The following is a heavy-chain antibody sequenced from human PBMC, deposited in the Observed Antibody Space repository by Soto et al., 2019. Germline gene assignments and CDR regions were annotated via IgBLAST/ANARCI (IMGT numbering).Heavy chain of an antibody. CDR2: ISGSGGST. Sequence: GGSLRLSCAASGFTFSSYAMSWVRHAPGKGLEWVSAISGSGGSTYYADSVKGRFTISRDNSKNTLYLQMNSLRAEDTAVYYCAKDSVTTTIGFLFLWNSWGQGTLVTVSS. CDR3: AKDSVTTTIGFLFLWNS. CDR1: GFTFSSYA. V-gene: IGHV3-23*01. D-gene: IGHD4-17*01. J-gene: IGHJ5*02.